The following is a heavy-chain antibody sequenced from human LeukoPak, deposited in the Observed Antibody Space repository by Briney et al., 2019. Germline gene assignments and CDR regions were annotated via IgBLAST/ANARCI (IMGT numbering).Heavy chain of an antibody. D-gene: IGHD2-21*02. CDR3: TRPLSGDYYYYYGMDV. Sequence: GGSLRLSCAASGFTVSSNYMSWVRQASGKGLEWVGRIRSKANSYATAYAASVKGRFTISRDDSKNTAYLQMNSLKTEDTAVYYCTRPLSGDYYYYYGMDVWGQGTTVTVSS. J-gene: IGHJ6*02. V-gene: IGHV3-73*01. CDR2: IRSKANSYAT. CDR1: GFTVSSNY.